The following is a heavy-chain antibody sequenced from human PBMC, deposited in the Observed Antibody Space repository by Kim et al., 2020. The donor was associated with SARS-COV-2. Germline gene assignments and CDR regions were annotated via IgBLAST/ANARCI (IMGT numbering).Heavy chain of an antibody. CDR1: GFTFSSYG. D-gene: IGHD3-9*01. CDR3: AKDSSGYGFNY. J-gene: IGHJ4*02. CDR2: IWSEGSNK. Sequence: GGSLRLSCAASGFTFSSYGMHWVRQAPGKGLEWVAVIWSEGSNKYYADSVKGRFTISRDNSKNTLYLQMNSLRAEDTAVYYCAKDSSGYGFNYWGQGTLVTVSS. V-gene: IGHV3-33*06.